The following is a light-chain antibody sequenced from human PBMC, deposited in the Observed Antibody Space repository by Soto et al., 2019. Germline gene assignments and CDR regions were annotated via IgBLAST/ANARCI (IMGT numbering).Light chain of an antibody. CDR1: SSNIGAGYD. J-gene: IGLJ1*01. Sequence: QSVLTQPPSVSGAPGQRVTISCTGSSSNIGAGYDVHWYKKLPGTAPKLLIYGNSNRPSGVPDRFSGSKSGTSAFLAITGLQAEDEADYYCQSYDSSLSGYVFGTGTKLTVL. CDR3: QSYDSSLSGYV. CDR2: GNS. V-gene: IGLV1-40*01.